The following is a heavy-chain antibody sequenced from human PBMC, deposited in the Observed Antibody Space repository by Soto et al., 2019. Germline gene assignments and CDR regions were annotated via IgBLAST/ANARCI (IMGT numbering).Heavy chain of an antibody. CDR2: IYYSGST. D-gene: IGHD2-2*01. V-gene: IGHV4-39*01. Sequence: QLQLQESGPGLVKPSETLSLTCTVSGGSISSSSYYWGWIRQPPGKGLEWIGSIYYSGSTYYNPSLKSRVTISVDTSKNQFSLKLSSVTAADTAVYYCARHHGVVPAAIVDVWFDPWGQGTLVTVSS. CDR3: ARHHGVVPAAIVDVWFDP. J-gene: IGHJ5*02. CDR1: GGSISSSSYY.